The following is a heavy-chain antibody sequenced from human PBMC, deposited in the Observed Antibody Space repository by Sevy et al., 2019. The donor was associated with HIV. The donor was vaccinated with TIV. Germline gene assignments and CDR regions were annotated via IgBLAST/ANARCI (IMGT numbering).Heavy chain of an antibody. Sequence: ASVKVSCKVSGYTFSTYRITWVRQAPGQGLEWMGWISPHNGDTNYAQKLQGRVTMITDTSTITAYMELRSLRSDDTAVYYCARAYCSDGRCYSLAYWGQGTLVTVSS. CDR1: GYTFSTYR. J-gene: IGHJ4*02. D-gene: IGHD2-15*01. V-gene: IGHV1-18*01. CDR2: ISPHNGDT. CDR3: ARAYCSDGRCYSLAY.